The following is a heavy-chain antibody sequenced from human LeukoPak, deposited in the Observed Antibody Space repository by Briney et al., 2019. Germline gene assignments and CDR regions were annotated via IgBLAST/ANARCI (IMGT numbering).Heavy chain of an antibody. CDR3: ARRKNSAWSTDAFDI. D-gene: IGHD6-19*01. J-gene: IGHJ3*02. V-gene: IGHV4-59*08. Sequence: PSETLSLTCTVSGGSINSYYGSWIRQPPGKGLEGGGYIYYSGSTSYNPSLKSRVTISVDTSKNQFSLKLNSVTDADTAVYYCARRKNSAWSTDAFDIWGQGTMVTVSS. CDR1: GGSINSYY. CDR2: IYYSGST.